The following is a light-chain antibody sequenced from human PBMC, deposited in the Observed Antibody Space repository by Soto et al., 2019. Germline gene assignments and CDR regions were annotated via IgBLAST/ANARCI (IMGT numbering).Light chain of an antibody. V-gene: IGKV1-27*01. CDR3: QKYNSASWT. CDR2: AAS. Sequence: DIQMTQSPSSLSASIRDRVTITCRARHAISNYLAWCQQKAGKVSQLLIYAASTLQWWGPCRLSGSGSGTDFTFTIGSLQAEDVATYYCQKYNSASWTCGQWTKVDI. CDR1: HAISNY. J-gene: IGKJ1*01.